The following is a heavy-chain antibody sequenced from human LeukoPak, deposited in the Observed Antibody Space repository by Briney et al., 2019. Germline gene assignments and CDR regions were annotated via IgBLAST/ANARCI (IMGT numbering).Heavy chain of an antibody. Sequence: SETLSLTCTVSGGSISSYYWSWIRQPPGKGLEWIGYIYYSGSTNYNPSLKSRVTISVDTSKNQFSLKLSSVTAAGTAVYYCARLGSGYYLSYYFDYWGQGTLVTVSS. V-gene: IGHV4-59*08. CDR3: ARLGSGYYLSYYFDY. J-gene: IGHJ4*02. D-gene: IGHD3-22*01. CDR2: IYYSGST. CDR1: GGSISSYY.